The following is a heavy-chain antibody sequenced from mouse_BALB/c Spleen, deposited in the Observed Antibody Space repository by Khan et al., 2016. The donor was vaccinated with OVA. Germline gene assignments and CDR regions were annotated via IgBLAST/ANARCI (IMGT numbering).Heavy chain of an antibody. J-gene: IGHJ3*01. Sequence: VQLKQSGAELVRSGASVKLSCTASGFNIKDYYMHWVKQRPEQGLEWIGWIDPENGDTEYAPKFQGKATMTADTSSNTAYLQLSSLTSEDTAVXYWNPFPPCFAYRGQGTLVTVSA. CDR3: NPFPPCFAY. CDR2: IDPENGDT. V-gene: IGHV14-4*02. CDR1: GFNIKDYY.